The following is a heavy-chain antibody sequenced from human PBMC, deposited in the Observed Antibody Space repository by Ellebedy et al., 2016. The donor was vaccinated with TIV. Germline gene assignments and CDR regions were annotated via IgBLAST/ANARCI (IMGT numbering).Heavy chain of an antibody. J-gene: IGHJ6*02. CDR2: ISGSGGST. V-gene: IGHV3-23*01. Sequence: GESLKISCAASGFTFSSYAMSWVRQAPGKGLEWVSAISGSGGSTYYADSVKGRFTISRDNSKNTLYLQMNSLRAEDTAVYYCASQLELPSDYYYYGMDVWGQGTTVTVSS. CDR3: ASQLELPSDYYYYGMDV. D-gene: IGHD1-7*01. CDR1: GFTFSSYA.